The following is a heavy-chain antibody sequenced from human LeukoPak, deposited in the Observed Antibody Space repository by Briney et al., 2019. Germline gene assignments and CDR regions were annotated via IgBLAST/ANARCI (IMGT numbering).Heavy chain of an antibody. V-gene: IGHV3-30*18. CDR1: GFTFSSYG. J-gene: IGHJ5*02. Sequence: GRSLRLSCAASGFTFSSYGMHWVRQAPGKGLEWVAVISYDGSNKYYADSVKGRFTISRDNSKNTLYLQMNSLRAEDTAVYYCAKDATDSSGFNWFDPWGQGTLVTVFS. CDR3: AKDATDSSGFNWFDP. D-gene: IGHD3-22*01. CDR2: ISYDGSNK.